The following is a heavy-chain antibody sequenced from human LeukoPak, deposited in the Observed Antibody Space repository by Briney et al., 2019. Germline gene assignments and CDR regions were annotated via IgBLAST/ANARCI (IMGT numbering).Heavy chain of an antibody. D-gene: IGHD6-6*01. CDR2: ITGSSNTI. J-gene: IGHJ4*02. CDR1: GFTFSGYN. Sequence: GGSLRLSCAASGFTFSGYNMNWVRQAPGKGLEWVSYITGSSNTIYYADSVKGRFTISRDNAKNSLFLQMNSLRAEDTAVYYCASPNSSSWPFDYWGQGTLVTVSS. V-gene: IGHV3-48*01. CDR3: ASPNSSSWPFDY.